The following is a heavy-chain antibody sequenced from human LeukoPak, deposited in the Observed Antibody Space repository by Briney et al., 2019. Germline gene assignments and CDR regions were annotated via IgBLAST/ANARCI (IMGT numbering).Heavy chain of an antibody. CDR1: GYTLTELS. D-gene: IGHD3-10*01. J-gene: IGHJ3*02. CDR3: ARGRFYYGTNAFDT. CDR2: FDPEDGET. V-gene: IGHV1-24*01. Sequence: ASVKVSCKVSGYTLTELSMHWVRQAPGKGLEWMGGFDPEDGETIYAQKFQGRVTMTEDTSTDTAYMELSSLRSDDTAVYYCARGRFYYGTNAFDTWGQGTMVTVSS.